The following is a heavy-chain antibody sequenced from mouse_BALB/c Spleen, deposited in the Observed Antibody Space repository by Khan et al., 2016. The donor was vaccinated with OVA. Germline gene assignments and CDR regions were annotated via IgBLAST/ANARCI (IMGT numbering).Heavy chain of an antibody. CDR1: GYSITSDYA. V-gene: IGHV3-2*02. CDR2: IGHSGSK. D-gene: IGHD1-1*01. CDR3: ANGGLLLRYPGYFDY. J-gene: IGHJ2*01. Sequence: VQLKESGPGLLKPSQSLSLTCTVTGYSITSDYAWNWIRQFPGNKLEWMAYIGHSGSKSSNPSLRSRNSITRSTSKNQFFLQLTSVTTEDTPTYYSANGGLLLRYPGYFDYWGQGTTLTVSS.